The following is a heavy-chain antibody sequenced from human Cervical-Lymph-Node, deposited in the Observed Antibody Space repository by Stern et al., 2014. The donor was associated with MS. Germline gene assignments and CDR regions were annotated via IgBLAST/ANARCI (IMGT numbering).Heavy chain of an antibody. CDR2: IYHSGST. J-gene: IGHJ4*02. CDR3: ARVNNAVGASLLFDI. Sequence: VQLVESGPGLVKPSQTLSLTCTVSGGSISSGGYYWSWIRQHPGKGLEWIADIYHSGSTYYNPSLKSRVTISVDTSKNQFSLKLTSATAADTAVYYCARVNNAVGASLLFDIWGQGTLVTVSS. CDR1: GGSISSGGYY. V-gene: IGHV4-31*03. D-gene: IGHD1-26*01.